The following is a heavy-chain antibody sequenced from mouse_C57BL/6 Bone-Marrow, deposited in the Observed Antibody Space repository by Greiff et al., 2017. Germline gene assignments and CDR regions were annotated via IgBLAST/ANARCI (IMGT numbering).Heavy chain of an antibody. CDR3: ASSYYARDY. CDR1: GFTFSDYG. V-gene: IGHV5-17*01. D-gene: IGHD1-1*01. Sequence: EVHVVESGGGLVKPGGSLKLSCAASGFTFSDYGMHWVRQAPEKGLEWVAYISSGSSTIYYADTVKGRFTISRDYAKNTLFLQMTSLRSEDTAMYYCASSYYARDYWGQGTTLTVSS. J-gene: IGHJ2*01. CDR2: ISSGSSTI.